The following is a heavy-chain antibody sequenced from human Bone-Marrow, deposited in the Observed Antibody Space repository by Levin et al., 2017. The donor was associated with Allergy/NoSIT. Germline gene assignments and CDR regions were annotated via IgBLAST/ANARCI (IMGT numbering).Heavy chain of an antibody. CDR3: ARKENYDILTGPVSPPGASKATHYDDDGMDV. V-gene: IGHV1-69*13. CDR1: GGTFSSYA. CDR2: IIPIFGTA. Sequence: ASVKVSCKASGGTFSSYAISWVRQAPGQGLEWMGGIIPIFGTANYAQKFQGRVTITADESTSTAYMELSSLRSEDTAVYYCARKENYDILTGPVSPPGASKATHYDDDGMDVWGQGTTVTVSS. D-gene: IGHD3-9*01. J-gene: IGHJ6*02.